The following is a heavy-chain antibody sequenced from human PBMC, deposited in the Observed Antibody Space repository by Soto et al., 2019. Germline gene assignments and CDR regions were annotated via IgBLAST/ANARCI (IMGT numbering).Heavy chain of an antibody. CDR2: VYYSGTT. CDR3: ARAPAVPNTRRSTYLFDF. Sequence: PSETLSLTCSVSGGSVNNQTYYWTWIRQPPGKRLEWIGYVYYSGTTNYNPSLKSRVTISIDTSKTQFSLRLTSVTAADTALYYCARAPAVPNTRRSTYLFDFWGQGALVTVSS. D-gene: IGHD2-2*02. V-gene: IGHV4-61*01. J-gene: IGHJ4*02. CDR1: GGSVNNQTYY.